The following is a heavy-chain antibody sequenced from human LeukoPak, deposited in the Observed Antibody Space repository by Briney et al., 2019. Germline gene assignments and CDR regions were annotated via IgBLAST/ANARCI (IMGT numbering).Heavy chain of an antibody. CDR1: GFTFSSYE. D-gene: IGHD2-15*01. CDR3: AKMEGSGGSCYYAFDI. Sequence: GGSLRLSCAASGFTFSSYEMNWVRQAPGKGLEWVSAISGSGSSTYYADSVKGRFTISRDNSKNTLYLQMNSLRAEDTAVYYCAKMEGSGGSCYYAFDIWGQGTMVTVSS. CDR2: ISGSGSST. J-gene: IGHJ3*02. V-gene: IGHV3-23*01.